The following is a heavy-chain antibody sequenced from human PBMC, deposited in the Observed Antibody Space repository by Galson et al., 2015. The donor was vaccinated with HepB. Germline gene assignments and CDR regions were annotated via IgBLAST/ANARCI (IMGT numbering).Heavy chain of an antibody. CDR3: AKDSPPSGKLELRGGPGAFDI. V-gene: IGHV3-23*01. D-gene: IGHD1-7*01. CDR2: ISGSGGST. J-gene: IGHJ3*02. CDR1: GFTFSSYA. Sequence: SLRLSCAASGFTFSSYAMSWVRQAPGKGLEWVSAISGSGGSTYYADSVKGRFTISRDNSKNTLYLQMNSLRAEDTAVYYCAKDSPPSGKLELRGGPGAFDIWGQGTMVTVSS.